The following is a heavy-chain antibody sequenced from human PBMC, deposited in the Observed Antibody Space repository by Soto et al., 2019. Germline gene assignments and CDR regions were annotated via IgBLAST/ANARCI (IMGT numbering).Heavy chain of an antibody. Sequence: QLQLQESGPGLVKPSETLSLTCTVSGGSISSSSYFWGWIRQPPGKGLEWIGTIYYSGGTYYNPSLKSRVTISVDTSKNQFSLKLSSVTAADTAVYYCAVDPAKRGDYGMDVWGQGTTVTVSS. J-gene: IGHJ6*02. V-gene: IGHV4-39*01. CDR3: AVDPAKRGDYGMDV. D-gene: IGHD3-10*01. CDR1: GGSISSSSYF. CDR2: IYYSGGT.